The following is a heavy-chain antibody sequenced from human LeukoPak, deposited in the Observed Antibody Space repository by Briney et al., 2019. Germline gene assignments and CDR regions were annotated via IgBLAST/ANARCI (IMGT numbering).Heavy chain of an antibody. Sequence: GGSLRLSCAASGFSFSSHWMSWVRQAPGKGLECVANINQVGSQKYYVDSVKGRFSISRDNAKNSLYLQMNSLRAEDTAVYYCARSNREFASGTGDYWGQGTLVTVSS. CDR1: GFSFSSHW. J-gene: IGHJ4*02. V-gene: IGHV3-7*05. CDR3: ARSNREFASGTGDY. CDR2: INQVGSQK. D-gene: IGHD1-14*01.